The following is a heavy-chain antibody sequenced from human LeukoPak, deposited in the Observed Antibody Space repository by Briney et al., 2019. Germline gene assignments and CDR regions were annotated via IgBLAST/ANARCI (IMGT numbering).Heavy chain of an antibody. Sequence: ASVKVSYKASGYTFTGYYMHWVRQAPGQGLEWMGWINPNSGGTNYAQKFQGRVTMTRDTSISTAYMELSRLRSDDTAVYYCASGRVLRFLEWLPYDAFDIWGQGTMVTVSS. CDR3: ASGRVLRFLEWLPYDAFDI. CDR2: INPNSGGT. V-gene: IGHV1-2*02. D-gene: IGHD3-3*01. J-gene: IGHJ3*02. CDR1: GYTFTGYY.